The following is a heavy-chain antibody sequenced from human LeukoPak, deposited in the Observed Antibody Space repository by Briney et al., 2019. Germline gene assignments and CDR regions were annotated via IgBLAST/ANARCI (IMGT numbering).Heavy chain of an antibody. V-gene: IGHV3-7*01. D-gene: IGHD1-26*01. J-gene: IGHJ4*02. Sequence: GGSLRLSCAASGFTFSTYWMAWVRQAPGKGLEWVANIKGDDSARHQADSVKGRYTISRDNAQNSVYLQMSSLRGEDTAIYYCARDVVGSLDYWGQGTLVTVSS. CDR1: GFTFSTYW. CDR3: ARDVVGSLDY. CDR2: IKGDDSAR.